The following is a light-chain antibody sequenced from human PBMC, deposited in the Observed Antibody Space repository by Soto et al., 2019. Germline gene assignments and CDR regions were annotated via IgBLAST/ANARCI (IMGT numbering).Light chain of an antibody. CDR3: QQYDNLPLT. CDR1: QDITNY. V-gene: IGKV1-33*01. Sequence: DIQMTQSPSSLSASVGDRVTITCQASQDITNYLNWYQQKAGIAPKVLISDASNLETGVPPRLSGSGSGTEFTLTISGLQPEDFATYYCQQYDNLPLTFGPGTQVEIK. CDR2: DAS. J-gene: IGKJ3*01.